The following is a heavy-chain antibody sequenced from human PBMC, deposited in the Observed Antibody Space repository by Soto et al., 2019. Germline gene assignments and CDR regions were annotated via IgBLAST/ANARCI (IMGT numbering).Heavy chain of an antibody. J-gene: IGHJ5*01. V-gene: IGHV3-23*04. CDR3: AKDLVLLRS. D-gene: IGHD1-26*01. CDR2: ISGSGGTT. CDR1: GFTLSSFA. Sequence: QLVESGGGLVQAGGSLRLSCAASGFTLSSFAMTWVREAPGRGLEWISGISGSGGTTYDADSVKGRFIISRDNSKNTLYLQMNSLRAEDTAIYYCAKDLVLLRSWGHGTLITVSS.